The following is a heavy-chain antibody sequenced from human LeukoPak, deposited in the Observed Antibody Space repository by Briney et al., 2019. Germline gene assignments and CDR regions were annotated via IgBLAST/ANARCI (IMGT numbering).Heavy chain of an antibody. J-gene: IGHJ4*02. D-gene: IGHD2-2*02. CDR3: TRGARLGYCSSTSCYTISL. V-gene: IGHV4-34*01. Sequence: SETLSLTCAVYGGSFSGYYWSWIRQPPGKGLEWIGEINHSGSTNYNPSLKSRVTISVDTSKNQFSLKLSSVTAADTAVYYCTRGARLGYCSSTSCYTISLWGQGTLVTVSS. CDR1: GGSFSGYY. CDR2: INHSGST.